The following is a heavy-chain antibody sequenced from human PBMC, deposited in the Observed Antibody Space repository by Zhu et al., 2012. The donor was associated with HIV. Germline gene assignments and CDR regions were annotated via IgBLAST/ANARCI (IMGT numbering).Heavy chain of an antibody. CDR3: AKALHLVVESALPRDAFDV. J-gene: IGHJ3*01. V-gene: IGHV3-23*01. CDR1: GFTFSAYS. Sequence: EVRLLESGGDLVQPGGSLRLSCAASGFTFSAYSMSWVRQAPGKGLEWVSIISGSGGRADYADSVEGRFTISRDNSNNILYLQMNDLRAEDTALYYCAKALHLVVESALPRDAFDVWAKGQCHRLF. CDR2: ISGSGGRA. D-gene: IGHD2-21*02.